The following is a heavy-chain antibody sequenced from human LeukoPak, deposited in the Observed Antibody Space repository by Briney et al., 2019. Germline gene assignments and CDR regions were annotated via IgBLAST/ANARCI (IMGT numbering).Heavy chain of an antibody. V-gene: IGHV3-30*07. CDR3: ARETLEGYDY. J-gene: IGHJ4*02. CDR2: ISYDGSHK. CDR1: GFNFSNFA. Sequence: GRSLRLSCAASGFNFSNFAMHWVRQAPGKGLEWVAVISYDGSHKYHADSVKGRFTISRDKSKSTLFLQMNSLRAEDTAVYYCARETLEGYDYWGQGTLVTVSS. D-gene: IGHD2-15*01.